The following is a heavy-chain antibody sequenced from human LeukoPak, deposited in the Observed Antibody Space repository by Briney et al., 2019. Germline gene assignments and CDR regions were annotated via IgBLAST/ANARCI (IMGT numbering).Heavy chain of an antibody. CDR3: TRVIAVAPFDAFDI. CDR1: GFTFGDYA. J-gene: IGHJ3*02. V-gene: IGHV3-49*03. Sequence: SLRLSCTASGFTFGDYAMSWFRQAPGKGLEWVGFIRSKAYGGTTEYAASVKGRFTISRDDSKSIAYLQMNSLKTEDTAVYYCTRVIAVAPFDAFDIWGQGTMVTVSS. D-gene: IGHD6-19*01. CDR2: IRSKAYGGTT.